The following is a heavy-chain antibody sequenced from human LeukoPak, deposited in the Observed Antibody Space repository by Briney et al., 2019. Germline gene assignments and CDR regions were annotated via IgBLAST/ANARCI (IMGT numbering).Heavy chain of an antibody. CDR2: ISAYNGNT. CDR3: ARAYGSGSYTLLFFDY. V-gene: IGHV1-18*01. J-gene: IGHJ4*02. Sequence: ASVKVSCKASGYTFTSYGISWVRQAPGQGLEWMGWISAYNGNTNYAQKLQGRVTMTTDTSTSTAYMELRSLRSEDTAVYYCARAYGSGSYTLLFFDYWGQGTLVTVSS. D-gene: IGHD3-10*01. CDR1: GYTFTSYG.